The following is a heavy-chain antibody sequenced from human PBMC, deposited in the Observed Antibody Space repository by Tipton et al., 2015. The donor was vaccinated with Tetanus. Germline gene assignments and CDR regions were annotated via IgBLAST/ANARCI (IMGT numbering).Heavy chain of an antibody. J-gene: IGHJ5*02. CDR2: IYGDGTT. Sequence: SLRLSCAASGFSVSSSVVNWVRQAPGKGLEWVSLIYGDGTTKYPDSVRGRFAISRDNAKNIVCLQMNSLTVDDTAVYYCARDRMENWFDPWGQGTLVTVSS. CDR3: ARDRMENWFDP. CDR1: GFSVSSSV. V-gene: IGHV3-53*01. D-gene: IGHD3-3*01.